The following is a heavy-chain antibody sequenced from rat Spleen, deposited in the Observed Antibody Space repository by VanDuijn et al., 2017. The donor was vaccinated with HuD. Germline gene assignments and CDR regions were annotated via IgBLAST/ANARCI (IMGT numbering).Heavy chain of an antibody. Sequence: EVQLVESGGGLVQPGRSLKLSCAASGFTFSSFPMAWVRQAPTKGLEWIASISTGGGNTYDRDAVKGRFTISRNNAKNTQYLQMDSLRSEDTAAYYCARAVTTEGYYFDYWGQGVMVTVSS. CDR1: GFTFSSFP. V-gene: IGHV5S13*01. D-gene: IGHD1-10*01. CDR3: ARAVTTEGYYFDY. J-gene: IGHJ2*01. CDR2: ISTGGGNT.